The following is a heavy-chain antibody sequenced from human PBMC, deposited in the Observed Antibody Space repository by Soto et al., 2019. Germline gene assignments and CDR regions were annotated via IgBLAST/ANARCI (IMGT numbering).Heavy chain of an antibody. V-gene: IGHV1-8*01. CDR3: ARGVDAGVDV. CDR2: MSPNSGAT. CDR1: GYTFTTYD. Sequence: ASVKVSCKASGYTFTTYDINWVRQATGQGLEWLGWMSPNSGATGYAQKFQGRVPMTRDTSMTTAYMELSNLRSEDTAMYYCARGVDAGVDVWGQGTTVTVSS. D-gene: IGHD1-1*01. J-gene: IGHJ6*02.